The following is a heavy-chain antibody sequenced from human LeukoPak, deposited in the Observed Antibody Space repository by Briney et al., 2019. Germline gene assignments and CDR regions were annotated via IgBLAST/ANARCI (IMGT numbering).Heavy chain of an antibody. Sequence: ECCSSITSSSSNIYYAHSVKGRFTISRDNAKNSLYLQMNSLRAEDTAVYYCARKSAAPMDVWGKGTTVTVSS. CDR3: ARKSAAPMDV. J-gene: IGHJ6*03. D-gene: IGHD6-13*01. V-gene: IGHV3-21*01. CDR2: ITSSSSNI.